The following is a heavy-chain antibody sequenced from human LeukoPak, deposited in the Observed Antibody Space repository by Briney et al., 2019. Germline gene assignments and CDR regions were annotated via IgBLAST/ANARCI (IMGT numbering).Heavy chain of an antibody. J-gene: IGHJ4*02. CDR3: AKEQRIRHCSEGVCMEGYYFDY. CDR1: GFNFNMFA. D-gene: IGHD2-8*01. V-gene: IGHV3-23*01. Sequence: GGSLTHSCTGSGFNFNMFAMNWVRQAPGQGLEWVSGLSRGGGTTNYADSVKGRFTISRDKSKNMVFLQMNSLRPEDTAVYYCAKEQRIRHCSEGVCMEGYYFDYWGQGSLVTVSS. CDR2: LSRGGGTT.